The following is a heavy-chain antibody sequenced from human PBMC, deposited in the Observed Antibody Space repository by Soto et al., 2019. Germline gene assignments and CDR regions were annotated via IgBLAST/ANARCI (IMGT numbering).Heavy chain of an antibody. Sequence: SETLSLTCAVYGGSFSGYYWSWIRQPPGKGLEWIGEINHSGSTNYNPSLKSRVTISVDTSKNQFSLKLSSVTAADTAVYYCARGFGARRAAARRFDYWGQGTLVTVS. CDR1: GGSFSGYY. V-gene: IGHV4-34*01. CDR2: INHSGST. D-gene: IGHD6-6*01. CDR3: ARGFGARRAAARRFDY. J-gene: IGHJ4*02.